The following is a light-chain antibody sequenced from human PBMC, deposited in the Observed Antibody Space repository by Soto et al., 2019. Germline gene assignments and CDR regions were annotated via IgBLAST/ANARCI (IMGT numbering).Light chain of an antibody. Sequence: QSVLTQPPSASGTPGQRVTISCSGSGSNIGSNSVYWYQQLPGTAPKLLIYSNNQRPSGVPDRFSGSKSGTSASLAISGLRSEEDAEYYCAAWDDSLSGVVFGGGTKLTVL. CDR1: GSNIGSNS. CDR2: SNN. V-gene: IGLV1-47*02. J-gene: IGLJ3*02. CDR3: AAWDDSLSGVV.